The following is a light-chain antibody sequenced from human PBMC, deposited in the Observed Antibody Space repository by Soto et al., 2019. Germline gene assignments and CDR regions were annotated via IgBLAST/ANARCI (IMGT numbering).Light chain of an antibody. CDR3: QQYNSSPFT. CDR1: QSISSW. J-gene: IGKJ3*01. CDR2: KAS. V-gene: IGKV1-5*03. Sequence: DIQMTQSPSTLSASVGDRVTITCRASQSISSWLAWYQQKPGKAPKLLIYKASSLESGVPSRFSGSGSGTEFTLTISSLQPDDFETYYCQQYNSSPFTFGPGTKVDIK.